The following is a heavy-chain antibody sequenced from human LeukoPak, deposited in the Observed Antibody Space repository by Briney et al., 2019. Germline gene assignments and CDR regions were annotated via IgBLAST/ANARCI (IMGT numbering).Heavy chain of an antibody. CDR2: INHSGST. CDR1: GGSFSSYY. V-gene: IGHV4-34*01. J-gene: IGHJ4*02. CDR3: ARGRVGYDSSGYYFPAHYFDY. D-gene: IGHD3-22*01. Sequence: PSETLSLTCAVYGGSFSSYYWSWIRQPPGKGLEWIGEINHSGSTNYNPSLKSRVTISVDTSKNQFSLKLSSVTAADTAVYYCARGRVGYDSSGYYFPAHYFDYWGQGTLVTVSS.